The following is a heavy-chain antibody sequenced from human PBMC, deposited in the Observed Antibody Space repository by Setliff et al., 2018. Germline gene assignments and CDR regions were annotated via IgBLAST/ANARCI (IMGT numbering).Heavy chain of an antibody. Sequence: SETLSLTCTVSGGSINNYYWSWIRQSPGKGLEWIGYIDTSGSTDYNPSLRSRVTISVDTSKNQFSLKVSSVTAADTAVYYCARHENDYGDYDDAFDIWGQGTMVTVSS. V-gene: IGHV4-59*08. J-gene: IGHJ3*02. CDR3: ARHENDYGDYDDAFDI. D-gene: IGHD4-17*01. CDR2: IDTSGST. CDR1: GGSINNYY.